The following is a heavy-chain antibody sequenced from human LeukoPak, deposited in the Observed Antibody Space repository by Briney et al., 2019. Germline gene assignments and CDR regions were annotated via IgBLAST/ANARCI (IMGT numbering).Heavy chain of an antibody. CDR2: ISYDGSNK. D-gene: IGHD6-13*01. Sequence: GGSLRLSCAASGFTFSSYAMHWVRQAPGKGLEWVAVISYDGSNKYYADSVKGRFTISRDNSKNTLYLQMDSLRAEDTAVYYCAREAAAGTGGVDIWGQGTMVTVSS. J-gene: IGHJ3*02. V-gene: IGHV3-30-3*01. CDR1: GFTFSSYA. CDR3: AREAAAGTGGVDI.